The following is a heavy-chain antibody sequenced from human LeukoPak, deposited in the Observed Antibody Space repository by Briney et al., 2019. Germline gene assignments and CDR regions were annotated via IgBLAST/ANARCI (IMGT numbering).Heavy chain of an antibody. CDR2: ISYDGSNK. J-gene: IGHJ4*02. Sequence: GGSLRLSCAASGFTFSSYGMHWVRQAPGKGLEWVAVISYDGSNKYYADSVKGRFTISRDNSKNSLYLQMNSLRAEDTAVYYCARDKDTAMAAWGQGTLVTVSS. CDR1: GFTFSSYG. D-gene: IGHD5-18*01. V-gene: IGHV3-30*03. CDR3: ARDKDTAMAA.